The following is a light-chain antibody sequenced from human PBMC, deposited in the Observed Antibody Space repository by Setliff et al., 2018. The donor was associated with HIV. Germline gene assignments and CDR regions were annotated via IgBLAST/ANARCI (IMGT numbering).Light chain of an antibody. CDR2: GNT. J-gene: IGLJ1*01. CDR1: SSNIGAGHD. Sequence: QSVLTQPPSVSGAPGQRVTISCTGSSSNIGAGHDVHWYQQLPGTAPKLLIYGNTNRPSGVPDRLSGSKSGTSASLAITGLQTEDEADYYCQSYDSGLSASVFGTGTKVTVL. V-gene: IGLV1-40*01. CDR3: QSYDSGLSASV.